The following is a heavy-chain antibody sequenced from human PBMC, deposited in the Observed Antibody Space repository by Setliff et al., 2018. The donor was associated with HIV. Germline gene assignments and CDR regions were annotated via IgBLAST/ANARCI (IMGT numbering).Heavy chain of an antibody. J-gene: IGHJ6*03. Sequence: GGSLRLSCAASGFTVSSNYMNWVRQAPGKGLEWVSVIYSGGNTYYADSVKGRITISRDNAKNSLYLQMNSLRAEDTAVYYCARPLTGYSITHYYYMDVWGKGTTVTVSS. D-gene: IGHD3-9*01. CDR1: GFTVSSNY. CDR3: ARPLTGYSITHYYYMDV. V-gene: IGHV3-66*04. CDR2: IYSGGNT.